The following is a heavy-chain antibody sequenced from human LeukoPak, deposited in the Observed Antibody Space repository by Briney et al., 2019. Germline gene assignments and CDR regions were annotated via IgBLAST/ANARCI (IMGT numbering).Heavy chain of an antibody. CDR1: GFTFSGSA. V-gene: IGHV3-73*01. J-gene: IGHJ4*02. Sequence: PGGSLRLSCAASGFTFSGSAMHWVRQASGKGLEWVGRIRSKTNNYATAYATSVKGRFTISRDDSKNMAYLQMNSLRAEDTAVYYCARSGVTNSATRYWGQGTLVTVSS. CDR2: IRSKTNNYAT. D-gene: IGHD4-17*01. CDR3: ARSGVTNSATRY.